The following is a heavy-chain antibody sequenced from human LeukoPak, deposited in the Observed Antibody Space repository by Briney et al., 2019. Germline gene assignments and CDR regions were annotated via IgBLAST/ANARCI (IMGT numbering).Heavy chain of an antibody. V-gene: IGHV1-18*01. CDR1: GYTFTSYG. CDR2: ISAYNGNT. J-gene: IGHJ1*01. D-gene: IGHD3-3*01. CDR3: ARAWVGFEFLEWAPHFQH. Sequence: VASVKVSCKASGYTFTSYGISWVRQAPGQGLEWMGWISAYNGNTNYAQKLQGRVTMTTDTSTSTAYMELSSLRSEDTAVYYCARAWVGFEFLEWAPHFQHWGQGTLVTVSS.